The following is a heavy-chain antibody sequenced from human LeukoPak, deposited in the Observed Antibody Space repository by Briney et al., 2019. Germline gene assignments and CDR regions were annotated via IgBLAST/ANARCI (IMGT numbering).Heavy chain of an antibody. CDR2: ISSSGSTI. CDR3: ARVSVRGVIIRDY. J-gene: IGHJ4*02. D-gene: IGHD3-10*01. V-gene: IGHV3-48*03. Sequence: PGGSLRLSCAASGFTFSSYEMNWVRQAPGKGLEWVSYISSSGSTIYYADSVKGRFTISRDNAKNSLYLQMNSLRAKDTAVYYCARVSVRGVIIRDYWGQGTLVTASS. CDR1: GFTFSSYE.